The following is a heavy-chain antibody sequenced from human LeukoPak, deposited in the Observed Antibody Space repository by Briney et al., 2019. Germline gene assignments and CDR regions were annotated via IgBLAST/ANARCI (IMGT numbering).Heavy chain of an antibody. CDR1: GGTFSSYA. V-gene: IGHV1-69*04. CDR3: ARDQKVGATPYFGMDV. Sequence: ASVKVSCKASGGTFSSYAISWVRQAPGQGLEWMGRIIPMLGTVNYAQKFQGRVTITADKSTSTAYMELNSLRSEDTAIYYCARDQKVGATPYFGMDVWGQGTTVTVSS. D-gene: IGHD1-26*01. J-gene: IGHJ6*02. CDR2: IIPMLGTV.